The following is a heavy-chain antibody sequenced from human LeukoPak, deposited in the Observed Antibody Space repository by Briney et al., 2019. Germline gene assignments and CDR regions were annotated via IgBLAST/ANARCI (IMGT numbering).Heavy chain of an antibody. J-gene: IGHJ6*02. CDR2: IYYSGGT. D-gene: IGHD3-9*01. CDR1: GGSISSYY. V-gene: IGHV4-59*08. CDR3: ASSLRYFDWTLRFGMDV. Sequence: SETLSLTCTVSGGSISSYYWSWIGQPPGKGLEWIGYIYYSGGTNYNPSLKSRVTISVDTSKNQFSLKLSSVTAADTAVYYCASSLRYFDWTLRFGMDVWGQGTTVTVSS.